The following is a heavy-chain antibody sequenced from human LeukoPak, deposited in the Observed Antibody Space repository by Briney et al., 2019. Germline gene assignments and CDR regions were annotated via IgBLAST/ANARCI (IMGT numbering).Heavy chain of an antibody. CDR3: ARDGFGTGSN. Sequence: GGSLRLSCAASGLTFSNYWMDWVRQAPGKGLEWVANIKQDGSEKNYVDSVKGRFIISRDNAKNSLYLQMSTLRADDTAVYYCARDGFGTGSNWGQGTLVTVSS. J-gene: IGHJ4*02. D-gene: IGHD3-16*01. CDR2: IKQDGSEK. V-gene: IGHV3-7*03. CDR1: GLTFSNYW.